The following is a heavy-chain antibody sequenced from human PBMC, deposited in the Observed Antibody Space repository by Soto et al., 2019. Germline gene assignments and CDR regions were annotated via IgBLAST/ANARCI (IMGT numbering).Heavy chain of an antibody. CDR1: GGSIISRRYH. CDR3: ARRDYVWGSYRSKAFDI. CDR2: IYYSGST. V-gene: IGHV4-39*01. Sequence: SETLSLTCTVSGGSIISRRYHWVWIRQAPGKGLVWIGSIYYSGSTYYNPSLKSRVTISVDTSKNQFSLKLSSVTAADTAVYYCARRDYVWGSYRSKAFDIWGQGTMVTVS. J-gene: IGHJ3*02. D-gene: IGHD3-16*02.